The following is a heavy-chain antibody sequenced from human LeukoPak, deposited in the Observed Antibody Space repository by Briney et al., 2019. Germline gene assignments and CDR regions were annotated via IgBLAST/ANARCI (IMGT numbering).Heavy chain of an antibody. CDR2: INPSGGST. J-gene: IGHJ3*02. Sequence: ASVKVSCKASGYTFTSYYMHWVRQAPGQGLEWMGIINPSGGSTSYARKFQGRVTMTRDMSTSTVYMELSSLRSEDTAVYYCARGGDSSGYPDAFDIWGQGTMVTVSS. D-gene: IGHD3-22*01. V-gene: IGHV1-46*01. CDR1: GYTFTSYY. CDR3: ARGGDSSGYPDAFDI.